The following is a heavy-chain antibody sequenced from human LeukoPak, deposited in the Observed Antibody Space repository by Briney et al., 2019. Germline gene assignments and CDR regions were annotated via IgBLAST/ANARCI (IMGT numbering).Heavy chain of an antibody. D-gene: IGHD1-1*01. V-gene: IGHV1-18*01. J-gene: IGHJ4*02. Sequence: ASVTVSCKASGYTFTSYGISWVRQAPGQGLEWMGWISAYNGNTNYAQKLQGRVTMTTDTSTSTAYMELRSLRSDDTAVYYCARSGTTGTTRPMDGFDYWGQGTLVTVSS. CDR3: ARSGTTGTTRPMDGFDY. CDR1: GYTFTSYG. CDR2: ISAYNGNT.